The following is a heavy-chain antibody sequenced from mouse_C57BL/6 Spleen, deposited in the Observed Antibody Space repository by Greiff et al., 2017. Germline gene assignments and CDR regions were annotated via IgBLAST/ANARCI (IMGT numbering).Heavy chain of an antibody. D-gene: IGHD2-5*01. J-gene: IGHJ4*01. V-gene: IGHV5-6*01. Sequence: EVNLVESGGDLVKPGGSLKLSCAASGFTFSSYGMSWVRQTPDKRLEWVATISSGGSYTYYPDSVKGRFTISRDNAKNTLYLQMSSLKSEDTAMYYCASYYSNYRAMDYWGQGTSVTVSS. CDR1: GFTFSSYG. CDR2: ISSGGSYT. CDR3: ASYYSNYRAMDY.